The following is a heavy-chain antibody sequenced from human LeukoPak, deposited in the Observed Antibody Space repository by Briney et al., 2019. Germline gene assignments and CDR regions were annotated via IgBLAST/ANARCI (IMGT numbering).Heavy chain of an antibody. Sequence: GGSLRLSCAASGFSFSTYWMHWVRQAPGRGLVWVSRINSDGSSTTYADSVKGRFTLSRDNAKNTLYLQMNSLRAEDTAVYYCALGTKPLPYPFFDYWGQGALVTVS. CDR3: ALGTKPLPYPFFDY. V-gene: IGHV3-74*03. D-gene: IGHD1-7*01. J-gene: IGHJ4*02. CDR2: INSDGSST. CDR1: GFSFSTYW.